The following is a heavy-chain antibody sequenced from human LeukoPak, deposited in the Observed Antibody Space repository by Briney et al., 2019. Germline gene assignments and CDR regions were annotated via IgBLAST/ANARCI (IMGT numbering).Heavy chain of an antibody. CDR2: ISTTGST. V-gene: IGHV4-4*07. CDR1: GGSISNFY. CDR3: ARASYCENTVCHNLAWFGP. J-gene: IGHJ5*02. D-gene: IGHD2-21*01. Sequence: SETLSLTCTVSGGSISNFYWSWIRQPAGKELEWIGRISTTGSTNYNPSLKSRVTMSVDTSKNQFSLKVTSVTAADTAVYYCARASYCENTVCHNLAWFGPWGQGALVTVSS.